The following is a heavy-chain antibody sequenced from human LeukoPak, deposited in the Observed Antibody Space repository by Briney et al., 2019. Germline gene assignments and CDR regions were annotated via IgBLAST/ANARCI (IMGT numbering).Heavy chain of an antibody. V-gene: IGHV3-23*01. CDR1: GFTFSNSA. D-gene: IGHD5-18*01. J-gene: IGHJ4*02. Sequence: GGSLRLSCAASGFTFSNSALSWVRQAPGKGLEWVSDISGSGGSTYYADSVKGRFTISRDNSKNTLYLQMTSLRAEATAVYYCAKRIQSAMATGYWGQGTLVTVSS. CDR2: ISGSGGST. CDR3: AKRIQSAMATGY.